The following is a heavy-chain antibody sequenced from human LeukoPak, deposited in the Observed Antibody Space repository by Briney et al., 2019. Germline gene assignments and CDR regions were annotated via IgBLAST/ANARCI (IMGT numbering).Heavy chain of an antibody. V-gene: IGHV4-34*01. D-gene: IGHD3-3*01. Sequence: PSETLSLTCAVYGGSFSGYYWSWIRRPPGKGLEWIGEINRSGSTNYNPSLKSRVTISVDTSKNQFSLKLSSVTAADTAVYYCARSYDFWRKYNNWFDPWGQGTLVTVSS. CDR2: INRSGST. CDR3: ARSYDFWRKYNNWFDP. CDR1: GGSFSGYY. J-gene: IGHJ5*02.